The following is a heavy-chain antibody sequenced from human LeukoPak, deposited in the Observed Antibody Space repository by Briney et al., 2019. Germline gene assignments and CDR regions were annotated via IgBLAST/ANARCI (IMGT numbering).Heavy chain of an antibody. CDR2: IYYSGST. CDR1: GGSISGYY. J-gene: IGHJ4*02. Sequence: SETLSLTCTVSGGSISGYYWSWIRQPPGKGLEWIGYIYYSGSTYYNPSLKSRVTISVDTSKNQFSLKLSSVTAADTAVYYCARDYGDHYLDDWGQGTLVTVSS. V-gene: IGHV4-59*12. CDR3: ARDYGDHYLDD. D-gene: IGHD4-17*01.